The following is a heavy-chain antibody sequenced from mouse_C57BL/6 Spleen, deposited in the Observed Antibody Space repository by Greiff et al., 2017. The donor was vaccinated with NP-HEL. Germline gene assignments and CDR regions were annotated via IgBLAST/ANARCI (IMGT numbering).Heavy chain of an antibody. CDR1: GYTFTGYW. CDR3: ARQDYYYGSSHYFDY. J-gene: IGHJ2*01. V-gene: IGHV1-9*01. CDR2: ILPGSGST. D-gene: IGHD1-1*01. Sequence: QVQLKQSGAELMKPGASVKLSCKATGYTFTGYWIEWVKQRPGHGLEWIGEILPGSGSTNYNEKFKGKATFTADTSSNTAYMQLSSLTTEDSAIYYCARQDYYYGSSHYFDYWGQGTTLTVSS.